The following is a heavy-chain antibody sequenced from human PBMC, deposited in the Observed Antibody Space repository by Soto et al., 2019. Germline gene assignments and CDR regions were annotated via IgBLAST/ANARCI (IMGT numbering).Heavy chain of an antibody. CDR1: GFTFDDYA. V-gene: IGHV3-9*01. Sequence: GGSLRLSCAASGFTFDDYAMHWVRQAPGKGLEWVSGISWNSGSIGYADSVKGRFTISRDNAKNSLYLQMNSLRAEDTALYYCAVLYFDWLTPNWFDPWGQGTLVTVSS. J-gene: IGHJ5*02. CDR3: AVLYFDWLTPNWFDP. D-gene: IGHD3-9*01. CDR2: ISWNSGSI.